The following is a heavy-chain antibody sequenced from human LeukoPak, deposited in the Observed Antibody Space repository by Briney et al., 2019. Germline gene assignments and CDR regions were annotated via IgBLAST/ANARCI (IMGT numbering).Heavy chain of an antibody. Sequence: GGSLRLSCAASGFTFSSYAMHCVRQAPGKGLEYVSAISSNGGSTYYANSVKGRFTISRDNSKNTLYLQMGSLRAEDMAVYYCARAYYAFWSGYYYHYMDVWGKGTTVTVSS. V-gene: IGHV3-64*01. CDR3: ARAYYAFWSGYYYHYMDV. CDR2: ISSNGGST. CDR1: GFTFSSYA. D-gene: IGHD3-3*01. J-gene: IGHJ6*03.